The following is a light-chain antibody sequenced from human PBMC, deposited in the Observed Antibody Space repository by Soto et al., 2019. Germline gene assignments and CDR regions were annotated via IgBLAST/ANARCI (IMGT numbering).Light chain of an antibody. J-gene: IGLJ1*01. CDR1: SSDVGGYNY. CDR3: SSYTSSSTPLYV. Sequence: QSALTQPASVSGSPGPSITISCTGTSSDVGGYNYVSWYQQHPGKAPKLMIYEVINRPSGVSDRFSGSKSGNTASLTISGLQAEDEADYYCSSYTSSSTPLYVFGTGTKVTVL. V-gene: IGLV2-14*01. CDR2: EVI.